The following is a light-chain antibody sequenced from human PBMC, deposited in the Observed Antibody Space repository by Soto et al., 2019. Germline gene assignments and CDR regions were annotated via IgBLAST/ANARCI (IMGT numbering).Light chain of an antibody. V-gene: IGKV3-20*01. J-gene: IGKJ1*01. CDR2: GAS. Sequence: EIVLTQSPGSLSLSPGERATLSCRASQSVSSYLAWYQQKPGQAPRLLIYGASSRATGFPDRFSGSGSGTDFSLTISRLEPEDSAVYYCQQYSSPPRTFGQGTRWISN. CDR3: QQYSSPPRT. CDR1: QSVSSY.